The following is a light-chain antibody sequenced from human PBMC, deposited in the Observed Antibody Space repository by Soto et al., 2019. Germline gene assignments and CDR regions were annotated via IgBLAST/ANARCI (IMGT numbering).Light chain of an antibody. CDR3: QQSYSSPPT. V-gene: IGKV1-39*01. CDR2: AAS. Sequence: DIHMTQSPSSLSASVEDRVIITCRASQSISNHLNWYQQKPGKAPKLLIFAASSLQSGVPSRFSGSRSGPDLTLTISSLQPEDFATYYCQQSYSSPPTFGQGTKVDIK. J-gene: IGKJ1*01. CDR1: QSISNH.